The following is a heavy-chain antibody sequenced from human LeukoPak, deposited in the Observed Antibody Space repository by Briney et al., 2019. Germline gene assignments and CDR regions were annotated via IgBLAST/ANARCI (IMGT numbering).Heavy chain of an antibody. CDR2: IYYSGST. CDR3: ARLAGGDYSGYDDLDY. D-gene: IGHD5-12*01. CDR1: GGSISSYY. V-gene: IGHV4-59*08. Sequence: PSETLSLTCTVSGGSISSYYWSWIRQPPGKGLEWIGYIYYSGSTNYNPSLKSRVTISVDTSKNQFPLKLSSVTAADTAVYYCARLAGGDYSGYDDLDYWGQGTLVTVSS. J-gene: IGHJ4*02.